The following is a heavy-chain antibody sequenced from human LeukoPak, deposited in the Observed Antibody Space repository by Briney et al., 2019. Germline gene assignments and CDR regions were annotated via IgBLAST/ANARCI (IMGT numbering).Heavy chain of an antibody. D-gene: IGHD5-12*01. CDR2: IRGSGDST. V-gene: IGHV3-23*01. CDR1: GFTFSTYA. J-gene: IGHJ4*02. Sequence: GGSLRLSCAASGFTFSTYAMSWVRQAPGKGLEWVSGIRGSGDSTYYADSVKGRFTISRDNSKNTLYLQMNSLRAEDTAVYYCAKGHTNSEWLYFDSWGQGSLVTVSS. CDR3: AKGHTNSEWLYFDS.